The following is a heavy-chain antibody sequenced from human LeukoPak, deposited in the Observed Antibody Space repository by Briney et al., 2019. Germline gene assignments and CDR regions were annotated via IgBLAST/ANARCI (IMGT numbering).Heavy chain of an antibody. CDR3: AKDLCSSTSCYLEVGTFDY. J-gene: IGHJ4*02. CDR1: GFTFSSYG. Sequence: PGGSLRLSCAASGFTFSSYGMHWVRQAPGKGLEWVAVISYDGSNKYYADSVKGRFTISRDDSKNTLYLQMNSLRAEDTAVYYCAKDLCSSTSCYLEVGTFDYWGQGTLVTVSS. D-gene: IGHD2-2*01. CDR2: ISYDGSNK. V-gene: IGHV3-30*18.